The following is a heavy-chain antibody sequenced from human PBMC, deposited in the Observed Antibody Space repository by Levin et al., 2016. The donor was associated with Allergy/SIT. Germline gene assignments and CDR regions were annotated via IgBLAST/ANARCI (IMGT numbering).Heavy chain of an antibody. CDR2: ISWDDEK. CDR3: AHRRYGGDYYDWFHP. J-gene: IGHJ5*02. CDR1: GFSLTTYGVR. V-gene: IGHV2-5*02. Sequence: SGPTLVKPTQTLTLTCTFSGFSLTTYGVRVGWIRQPPGGGLEWLAIISWDDEKYHSPSLRNRVTITKDTPKNQVHLTLTDMDHVDSATYFCAHRRYGGDYYDWFHPWGQGIPVTVSS. D-gene: IGHD2-21*02.